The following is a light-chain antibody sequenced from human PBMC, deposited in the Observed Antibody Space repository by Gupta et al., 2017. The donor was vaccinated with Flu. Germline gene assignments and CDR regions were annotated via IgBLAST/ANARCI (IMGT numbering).Light chain of an antibody. Sequence: EILLTQSPGTLSLSPGEIATLSCRASQSVISSYLAWYQQKPGQAPRLLIYGESSRATGIPDRFSGSGSGTXFTLTIXIRELEDFAVYYCQQYGASSFTFGXGTKVDIK. CDR1: QSVISSY. CDR3: QQYGASSFT. V-gene: IGKV3-20*01. J-gene: IGKJ3*01. CDR2: GES.